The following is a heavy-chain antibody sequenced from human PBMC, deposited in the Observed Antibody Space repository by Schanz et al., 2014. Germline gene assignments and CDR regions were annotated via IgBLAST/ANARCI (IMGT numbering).Heavy chain of an antibody. V-gene: IGHV1-18*04. CDR3: ARATTAWPFDL. CDR1: GYTFISYG. CDR2: INVDNGHT. Sequence: QVQLVQSGAEVKKPGASVKVSCKASGYTFISYGVSWVRQGPEERLEWLGWINVDNGHTDYAQKFQGSATMTTDTATTTAYMELRSLRLDDTAVYYCARATTAWPFDLWGQGTLVTVSS. D-gene: IGHD4-17*01. J-gene: IGHJ4*02.